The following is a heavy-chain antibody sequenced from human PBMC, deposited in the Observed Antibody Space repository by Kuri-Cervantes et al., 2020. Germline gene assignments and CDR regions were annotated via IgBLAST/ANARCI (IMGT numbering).Heavy chain of an antibody. Sequence: SETLSLTCAVYGGSFSGYYWSWIRQPPGKGLEWIGEINHSGSTNYNPSLKSRVTISVDTSKNQFSLKLSSVTAADTAVYYCARAKIVLRRVAFDIWGQGKMVTVSS. D-gene: IGHD2/OR15-2a*01. CDR3: ARAKIVLRRVAFDI. V-gene: IGHV4-34*01. CDR1: GGSFSGYY. J-gene: IGHJ3*02. CDR2: INHSGST.